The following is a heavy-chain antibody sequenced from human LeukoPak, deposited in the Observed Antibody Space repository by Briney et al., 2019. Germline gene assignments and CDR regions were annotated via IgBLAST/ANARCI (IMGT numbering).Heavy chain of an antibody. CDR2: IWYDGSNK. V-gene: IGHV3-33*01. Sequence: GGSLRLSCAASGFTFSSYGMHWVRQAPGKGLEWVAVIWYDGSNKYSADSVKGRFTISRDNSKNMVYLQMNSLRAEDTAVYYCARAPYSSGWYRFDYWGQGTLVTVSS. CDR1: GFTFSSYG. D-gene: IGHD6-19*01. CDR3: ARAPYSSGWYRFDY. J-gene: IGHJ4*02.